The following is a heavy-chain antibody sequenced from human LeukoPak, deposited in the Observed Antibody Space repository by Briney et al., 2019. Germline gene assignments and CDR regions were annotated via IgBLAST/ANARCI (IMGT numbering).Heavy chain of an antibody. Sequence: ASVKVSCKASGYTFTGYYMHWVRQAPGQGLERMGWINPNSGGTNYAQKFQGRVTMTRDTSISKSYMELSRLRSDDTAVYYCARDENRYCSGGSCYSLLYWYFDLWGRGTLVTVSS. CDR1: GYTFTGYY. D-gene: IGHD2-15*01. CDR2: INPNSGGT. J-gene: IGHJ2*01. CDR3: ARDENRYCSGGSCYSLLYWYFDL. V-gene: IGHV1-2*02.